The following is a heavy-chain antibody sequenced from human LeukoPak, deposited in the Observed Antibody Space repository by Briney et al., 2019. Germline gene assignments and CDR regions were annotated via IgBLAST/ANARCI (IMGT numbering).Heavy chain of an antibody. V-gene: IGHV4-59*01. J-gene: IGHJ4*02. CDR1: GGSISSYF. D-gene: IGHD6-19*01. Sequence: SETLSLTCTVSGGSISSYFGSWIRQPPGKGLEWIGFIYYSGTTYYNPSLRSRVTISVDTSKSQFSLKLTSVTAADTAVYYCARDRHSSGWFDYWGQGTLVTVSS. CDR2: IYYSGTT. CDR3: ARDRHSSGWFDY.